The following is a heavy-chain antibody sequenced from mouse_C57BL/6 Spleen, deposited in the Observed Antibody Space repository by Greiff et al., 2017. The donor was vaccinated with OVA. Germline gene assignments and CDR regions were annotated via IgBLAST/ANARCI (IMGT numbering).Heavy chain of an antibody. CDR2: INPNNGGT. CDR3: ARLYYFDY. J-gene: IGHJ2*01. CDR1: GYTFTDYY. Sequence: VQLQQSGPELVKPGASAKISCKASGYTFTDYYMNWVKQSHGKSLEWIGDINPNNGGTSYNQKFKGKATLTVDKSSSTAYMELRSLTSEDSAVYYCARLYYFDYWGQGTTLTVSS. V-gene: IGHV1-26*01.